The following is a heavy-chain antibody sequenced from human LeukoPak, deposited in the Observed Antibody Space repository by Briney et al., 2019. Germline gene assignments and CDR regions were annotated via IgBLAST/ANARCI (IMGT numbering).Heavy chain of an antibody. D-gene: IGHD3-22*01. CDR1: GFTFSSYA. J-gene: IGHJ4*02. CDR2: ISYDGSNK. Sequence: PGGSLRLSCAASGFTFSSYAMHWVRQAPGKGLEWVAGISYDGSNKYYADSVKGRFTISRDNSKNTLYLQMNSLRAEDTAVYYCARGGPYDSSGYYGPGGGGILSHFDYWGQGTLVTVSS. CDR3: ARGGPYDSSGYYGPGGGGILSHFDY. V-gene: IGHV3-30-3*01.